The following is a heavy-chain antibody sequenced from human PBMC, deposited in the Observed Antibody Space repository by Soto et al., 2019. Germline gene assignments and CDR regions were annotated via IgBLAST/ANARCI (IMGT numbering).Heavy chain of an antibody. J-gene: IGHJ6*02. V-gene: IGHV4-59*01. Sequence: SETLSLTCTVSGGSISSYYWSWIRQPPGKGLEWIGYIYYSGSTNYNPSLKSRVTISVDTSKNQFSLKLSSVTAADTAVYYCARDLSTYDFWSGYSGTYYYGMDVWGQGTTVTVS. CDR2: IYYSGST. D-gene: IGHD3-3*01. CDR3: ARDLSTYDFWSGYSGTYYYGMDV. CDR1: GGSISSYY.